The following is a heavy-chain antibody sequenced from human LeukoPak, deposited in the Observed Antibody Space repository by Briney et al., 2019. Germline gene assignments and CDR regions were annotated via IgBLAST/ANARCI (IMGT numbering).Heavy chain of an antibody. CDR3: ARDRVEVTTSMLGGVKRTVTDYYGMDV. V-gene: IGHV3-53*01. D-gene: IGHD3-16*01. Sequence: PGGSLRLSCGASGFTVSNNHMSWVRPAPGKGMEWDSITHSDGTTYYAYSVKGRFTISRDNSRNTLYVQMNSLRAEDTAVYFCARDRVEVTTSMLGGVKRTVTDYYGMDVWGQGTTVTVSS. J-gene: IGHJ6*02. CDR1: GFTVSNNH. CDR2: THSDGTT.